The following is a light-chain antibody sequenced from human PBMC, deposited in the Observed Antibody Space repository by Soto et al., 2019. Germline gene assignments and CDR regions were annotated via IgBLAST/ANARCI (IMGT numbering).Light chain of an antibody. Sequence: QSVLTQPASVSGSPGQSITISCTGTSSDVGSYNLVSWYQQGPGKAPKPMIYEGSKRPSGVSNRFSGSKSGNTASLTISGLQAEDEADYHCCSYAGSSAYVFGTGTKVTVL. CDR1: SSDVGSYNL. J-gene: IGLJ1*01. CDR3: CSYAGSSAYV. CDR2: EGS. V-gene: IGLV2-23*01.